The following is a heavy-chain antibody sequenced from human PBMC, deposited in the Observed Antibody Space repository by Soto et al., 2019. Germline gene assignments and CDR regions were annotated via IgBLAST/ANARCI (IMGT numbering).Heavy chain of an antibody. CDR2: INAGNGNT. Sequence: VASVKVSWKASGYTFTSYAMHWVRQAPGQRLEWMGWINAGNGNTKYSQKFQGRVTITRDTSASTAYMELSSLRSEDTAVYYCAREPSSSSVSRTYYYYYGMDVWGQGTTVTVSS. D-gene: IGHD6-13*01. V-gene: IGHV1-3*01. CDR1: GYTFTSYA. J-gene: IGHJ6*02. CDR3: AREPSSSSVSRTYYYYYGMDV.